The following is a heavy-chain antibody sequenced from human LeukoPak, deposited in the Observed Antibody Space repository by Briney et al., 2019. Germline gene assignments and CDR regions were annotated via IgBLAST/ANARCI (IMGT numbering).Heavy chain of an antibody. CDR3: ARDRSSYAKGHYDY. J-gene: IGHJ4*01. CDR2: IYSSGSA. Sequence: PGGSLRLSCAASNFAFSTYAMSWVRQPPGKGLEWIGSIYSSGSASYNPSLKSRVSIVLDTSKNQFSLKVTSVTAADTAVYYCARDRSSYAKGHYDYWGQGTLVTVPS. D-gene: IGHD6-6*01. V-gene: IGHV4-39*07. CDR1: NFAFSTYA.